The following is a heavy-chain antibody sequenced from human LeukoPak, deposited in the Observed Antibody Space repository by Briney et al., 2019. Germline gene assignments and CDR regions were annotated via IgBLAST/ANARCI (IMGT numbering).Heavy chain of an antibody. D-gene: IGHD1-26*01. J-gene: IGHJ4*02. CDR3: ARDIELSC. CDR1: GFTFSKYG. CDR2: ISASGGNS. V-gene: IGHV3-23*01. Sequence: GRSLRLSCAASGFTFSKYGMHWVRQASGRGLEWVSLISASGGNSYYADSVKGRFTVSRDSSKNTLHLQMNSLRAEDTAVYYCARDIELSCWGQGTLVTVSS.